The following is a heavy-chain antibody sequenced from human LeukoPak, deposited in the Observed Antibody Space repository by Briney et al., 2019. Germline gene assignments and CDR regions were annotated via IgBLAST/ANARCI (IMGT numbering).Heavy chain of an antibody. V-gene: IGHV3-33*01. J-gene: IGHJ5*02. CDR3: SRGGYGDYNNWFDP. CDR2: IWYNGSKN. Sequence: GGSLRLSCAASGFTFSSFAMHWVRQAPGRGLEWVADIWYNGSKNYYAESVKGRSTISRDNSKNSLYLQMNSLRAEDTAVYYCSRGGYGDYNNWFDPWGQGTLVVVSS. CDR1: GFTFSSFA. D-gene: IGHD4-17*01.